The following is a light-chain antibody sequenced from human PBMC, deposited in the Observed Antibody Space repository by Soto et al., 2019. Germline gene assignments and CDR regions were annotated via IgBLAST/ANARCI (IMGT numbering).Light chain of an antibody. CDR1: RDITTY. CDR2: DVS. V-gene: IGKV1-12*01. CDR3: QQIYSFRPT. Sequence: DIQMTQSPSSVTASVGDRVTFTCRASRDITTYLAWYKQRPGTAPKLLIYDVSTLQSGVPSKISGSGSGREFTPNIIRLQPEDVGTYYCQQIYSFRPTFGGGSKVAIK. J-gene: IGKJ4*01.